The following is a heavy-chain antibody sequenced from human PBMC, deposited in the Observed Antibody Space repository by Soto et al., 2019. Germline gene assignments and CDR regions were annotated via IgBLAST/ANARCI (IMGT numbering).Heavy chain of an antibody. CDR3: ERYGRSSDGSGWYSCDY. D-gene: IGHD6-19*01. Sequence: QVQLVQSGAEVKKPGASVKVSCNASGYTFTSYYMHGVRQAPGQGLEWMGIINPSGGSTSYAQKFQGSVTMTRDTSTSTVYTALSSLRSEETAEYYFERYGRSSDGSGWYSCDYWGQGTLVTVSS. V-gene: IGHV1-46*01. CDR1: GYTFTSYY. CDR2: INPSGGST. J-gene: IGHJ4*02.